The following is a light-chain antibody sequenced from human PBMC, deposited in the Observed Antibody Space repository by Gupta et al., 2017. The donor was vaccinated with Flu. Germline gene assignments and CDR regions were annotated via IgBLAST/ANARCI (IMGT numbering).Light chain of an antibody. CDR2: AAS. CDR3: QNDYSAPYT. CDR1: QGSANY. Sequence: PSSLSASVGDSVTITCRASQGSANYLAWYQQKPGKVPKLLIYAASTLQSGVPSRFSGSGSGKDFTLTISSLQPEDVATYYCQNDYSAPYTFGQGTKVEIK. J-gene: IGKJ2*01. V-gene: IGKV1-27*01.